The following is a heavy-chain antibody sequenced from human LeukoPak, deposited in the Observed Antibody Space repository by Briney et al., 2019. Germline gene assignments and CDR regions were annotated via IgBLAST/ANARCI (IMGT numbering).Heavy chain of an antibody. V-gene: IGHV4-39*07. CDR3: ARARSRGGYYMDV. J-gene: IGHJ6*03. CDR1: GGSISSYY. Sequence: SETLSLTCTVSGGSISSYYWGWIRQPPGKGLEWIGSIYYSGSTYYNPSLKSRVTISVDTSKNQFSLKLSSVTAADTAVYYCARARSRGGYYMDVWGKGTTVTVSS. CDR2: IYYSGST. D-gene: IGHD3-10*01.